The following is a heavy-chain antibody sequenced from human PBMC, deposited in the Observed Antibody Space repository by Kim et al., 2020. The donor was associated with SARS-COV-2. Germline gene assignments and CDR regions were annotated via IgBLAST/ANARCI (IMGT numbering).Heavy chain of an antibody. J-gene: IGHJ4*02. V-gene: IGHV4-39*01. CDR1: GGSISSSSYY. Sequence: SETLSLTCTVSGGSISSSSYYWGWIRQPPGKGLEWIGSIYYSGSTYYNPSLKSRVTISVDTSKNQFSLKLSSVTAADTAVYYCARLNQLGSSTSCYDYWGQGTLVTVSS. CDR2: IYYSGST. CDR3: ARLNQLGSSTSCYDY. D-gene: IGHD2-2*01.